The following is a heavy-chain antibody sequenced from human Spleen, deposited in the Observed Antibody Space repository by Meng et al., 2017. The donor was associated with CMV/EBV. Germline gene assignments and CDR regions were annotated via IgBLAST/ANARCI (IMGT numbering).Heavy chain of an antibody. D-gene: IGHD3-3*01. CDR2: IYYSGST. J-gene: IGHJ4*02. Sequence: SETLSLTCTVSGGSISRTSHHWGWIRQPPGKGLEWIGSIYYSGSTYYNPSLKSRVTISVDTSKNQFSLKLSSVTAADTAVYYCARGGVITQYFDYWGQGTLVTVSS. CDR1: GGSISRTSHH. CDR3: ARGGVITQYFDY. V-gene: IGHV4-39*07.